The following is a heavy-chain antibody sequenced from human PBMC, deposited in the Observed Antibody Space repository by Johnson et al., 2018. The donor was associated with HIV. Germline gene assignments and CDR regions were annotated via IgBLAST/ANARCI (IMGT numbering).Heavy chain of an antibody. Sequence: VQLVESGGGVIRPGGSLRLSCAASGFTFNDYAMCWVRQPPGKGLEWVSDINWNGGSTGYADSVKGRFTVSRDNAKNSLYLRMNSLRAEDTAVYYCARDQHNYYDSSERAFDIWGQGTMVTVSS. CDR1: GFTFNDYA. CDR2: INWNGGST. CDR3: ARDQHNYYDSSERAFDI. V-gene: IGHV3-20*04. J-gene: IGHJ3*02. D-gene: IGHD3-22*01.